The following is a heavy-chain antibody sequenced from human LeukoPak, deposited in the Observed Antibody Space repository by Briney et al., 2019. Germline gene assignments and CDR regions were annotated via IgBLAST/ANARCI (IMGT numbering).Heavy chain of an antibody. Sequence: SETLSLTCTVSGDSISNYYWSWIRQPPGKGLEWIGYSGSTNYNSSLKSRVTISVDTSKNQFSLKLSSVTAADTAVYYCARGGNDFWSGGYMDVWGKGTTVTVSS. V-gene: IGHV4-59*01. D-gene: IGHD3-3*01. CDR3: ARGGNDFWSGGYMDV. CDR1: GDSISNYY. CDR2: SGST. J-gene: IGHJ6*03.